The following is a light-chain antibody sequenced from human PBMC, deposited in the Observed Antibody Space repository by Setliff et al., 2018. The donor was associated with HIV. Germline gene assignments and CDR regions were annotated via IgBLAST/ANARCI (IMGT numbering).Light chain of an antibody. CDR3: QVWDTSFDHYV. V-gene: IGLV3-21*03. CDR1: NIGSKS. Sequence: SYELTQPPSVSVAPGKTARITCGGNNIGSKSVHWYQQKPGQAPVLVVYDDNDRPSGIPERFSGSNSGNTATLTISRVEAGDEADYYCQVWDTSFDHYVFGSGTKVTVL. J-gene: IGLJ1*01. CDR2: DDN.